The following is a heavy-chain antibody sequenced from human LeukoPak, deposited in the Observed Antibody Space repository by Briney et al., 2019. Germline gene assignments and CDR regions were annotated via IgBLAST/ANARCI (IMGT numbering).Heavy chain of an antibody. D-gene: IGHD3-10*01. V-gene: IGHV3-23*01. Sequence: GGSLRLSCAASGFTVSSNYMSWVRQAPGKGLEWVSAISGSGGSTYYADSVKGRFTISRDNSKNTLYLQMNSLRAEDTAVYYCAKDHLLWFGELLYFFDYWGQGTLVTVSS. CDR3: AKDHLLWFGELLYFFDY. J-gene: IGHJ4*02. CDR2: ISGSGGST. CDR1: GFTVSSNY.